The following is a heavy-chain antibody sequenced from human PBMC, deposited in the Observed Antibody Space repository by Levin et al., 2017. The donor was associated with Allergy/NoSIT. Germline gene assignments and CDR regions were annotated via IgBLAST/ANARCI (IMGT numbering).Heavy chain of an antibody. CDR1: GFTFSSYE. D-gene: IGHD4/OR15-4a*01. CDR2: ISSSGSTI. Sequence: GGSLRLSCAASGFTFSSYEMNWVRQAPGKGLEWVSYISSSGSTIYYADSVKGRFTISRDNAKNSLSLQMNSLRAEDTAVYYCAREDYLGCDYWGQGTLVTVSS. V-gene: IGHV3-48*03. J-gene: IGHJ4*02. CDR3: AREDYLGCDY.